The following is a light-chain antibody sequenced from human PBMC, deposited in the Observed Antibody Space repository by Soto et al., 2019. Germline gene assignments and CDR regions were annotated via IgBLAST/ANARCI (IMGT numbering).Light chain of an antibody. CDR2: EVV. J-gene: IGLJ7*01. CDR3: KSNARRKTYV. CDR1: KNDIGVYDF. Sequence: QSALTQPPSASGSPGQSVTISCTGTKNDIGVYDFVSWYQHHPGKAPRLIIYEVVQRPSGVPDRFSGSKSGNTASLTVSWPQAADEAYYFWKSNARRKTYVFGSGTQLTVL. V-gene: IGLV2-8*01.